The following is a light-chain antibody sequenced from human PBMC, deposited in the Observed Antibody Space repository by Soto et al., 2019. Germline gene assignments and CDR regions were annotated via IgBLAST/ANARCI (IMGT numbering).Light chain of an antibody. CDR3: QHYAHNSPIT. V-gene: IGKV3-20*01. CDR2: GAS. J-gene: IGKJ5*01. CDR1: QSISRY. Sequence: IVLTQSPGTLSLSPGERTTLSCRASQSISRYLAWYQQKPGQGPRLLIYGASSRATGTPDRFSGSGSGTDFTLTISRLEPEDFALYYCQHYAHNSPITFGQGTRLEIK.